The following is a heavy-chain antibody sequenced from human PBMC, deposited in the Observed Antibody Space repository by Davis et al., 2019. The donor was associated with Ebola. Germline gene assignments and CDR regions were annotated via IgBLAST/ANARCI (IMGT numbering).Heavy chain of an antibody. CDR3: ARVGCSDANCYENWSDP. V-gene: IGHV1-18*04. CDR1: GYTFSSYD. J-gene: IGHJ5*02. D-gene: IGHD2-15*01. CDR2: INPDTSST. Sequence: ASVKVSCKASGYTFSSYDIVWVRQAPGQGLEWMGWINPDTSSTNYVQKFQGRVTMTTDTSTTTVYMELRSLRSDDTAVYYCARVGCSDANCYENWSDPWGQGTLVTVSS.